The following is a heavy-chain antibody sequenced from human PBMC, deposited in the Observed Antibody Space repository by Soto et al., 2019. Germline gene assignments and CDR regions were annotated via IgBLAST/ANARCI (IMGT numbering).Heavy chain of an antibody. V-gene: IGHV3-20*04. CDR1: GFTFDDYG. D-gene: IGHD3-9*01. CDR3: ARVNYNILPGPRWSAP. Sequence: PGGSLRLSCAASGFTFDDYGMSWVRQAPGKGLEWVSGINWNGGSTGYADSVKGRFTISRDNAKNSLYLRMNSRRAEDTPLFYCARVNYNILPGPRWSAPGGQGPLVTVSS. CDR2: INWNGGST. J-gene: IGHJ5*02.